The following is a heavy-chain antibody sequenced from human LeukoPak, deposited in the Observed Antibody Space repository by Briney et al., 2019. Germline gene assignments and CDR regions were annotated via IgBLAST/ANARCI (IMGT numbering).Heavy chain of an antibody. D-gene: IGHD6-19*01. J-gene: IGHJ4*02. V-gene: IGHV3-33*01. CDR1: GFTFSSYG. Sequence: PGGSLRLSCAASGFTFSSYGMHWVRQAPGKGLEWVAVIWYDGSNKYYADSVKGRFTISRDNSKNTLYLQMNSLRAEDTAVYYCARDGPPWYSSGWEPFDYWGQGTLVTVSS. CDR2: IWYDGSNK. CDR3: ARDGPPWYSSGWEPFDY.